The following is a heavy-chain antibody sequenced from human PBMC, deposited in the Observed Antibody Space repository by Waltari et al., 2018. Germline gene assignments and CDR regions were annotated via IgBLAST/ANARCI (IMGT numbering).Heavy chain of an antibody. CDR1: GYTFTNYD. V-gene: IGHV1-8*01. J-gene: IGHJ5*01. CDR2: MNPNSGDT. Sequence: QVLLVQSGAEVMKPGASVKVSCKASGYTFTNYDIYWVRQAAGPGLEWMGWMNPNSGDTHYAQKFQGRVTFTRDTSTSRAFIEMSNLRSDDTAVYYCARARKSFWFDSWGQGTLVAVSS. CDR3: ARARKSFWFDS.